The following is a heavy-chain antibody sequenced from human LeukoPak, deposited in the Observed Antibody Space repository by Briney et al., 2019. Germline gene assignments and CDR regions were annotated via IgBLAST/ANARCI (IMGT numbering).Heavy chain of an antibody. Sequence: SETLSLTCTVSGGSISSYCWSWIRQPPGKGLEWIGYIYYSGSTNYNPSLKSRVTISVDTSKNQFSLKLSSVTAADTAVYYCARSPTYYYDSSGYYYLDYWGQGTLVTVSS. CDR3: ARSPTYYYDSSGYYYLDY. V-gene: IGHV4-59*08. D-gene: IGHD3-22*01. J-gene: IGHJ4*02. CDR2: IYYSGST. CDR1: GGSISSYC.